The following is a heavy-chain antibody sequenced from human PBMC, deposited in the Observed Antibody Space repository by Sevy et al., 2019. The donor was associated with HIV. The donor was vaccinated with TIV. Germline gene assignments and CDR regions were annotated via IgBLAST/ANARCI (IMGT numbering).Heavy chain of an antibody. CDR1: GFTFSKYS. Sequence: GGSLRLSCAASGFTFSKYSMSWVRQPPGEGLEWVSTLSFGCGEINYADSVKGRFTISRDNSKSSVYLQINNLRPEDTAVYYCAREGCTKPHDYWGQGTLVTVSS. CDR2: LSFGCGEI. J-gene: IGHJ4*02. V-gene: IGHV3-23*01. CDR3: AREGCTKPHDY. D-gene: IGHD2-8*01.